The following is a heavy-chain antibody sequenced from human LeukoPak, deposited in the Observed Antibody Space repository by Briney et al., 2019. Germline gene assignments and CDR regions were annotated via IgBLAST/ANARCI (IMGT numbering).Heavy chain of an antibody. J-gene: IGHJ6*02. D-gene: IGHD3-3*01. CDR3: ARDSDFWSGYVYYYYGMDV. CDR2: ISSSSSTI. Sequence: GGSLRLSCAASGFTFSSYSMTWVRQAPGKGLEWVSYISSSSSTIYYADSVKGRFTISRDKAKNSLYLQMNSLRAEDTAVYYCARDSDFWSGYVYYYYGMDVWGQGTTVTVSS. V-gene: IGHV3-48*01. CDR1: GFTFSSYS.